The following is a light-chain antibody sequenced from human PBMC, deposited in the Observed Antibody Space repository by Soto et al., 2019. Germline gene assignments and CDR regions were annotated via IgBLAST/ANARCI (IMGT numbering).Light chain of an antibody. CDR1: SSDVGNYNY. Sequence: QSVLTQPASVSGSPGQSITISCTGTSSDVGNYNYVSWYQHHPGKAPKVMIYEVRNRPSGVSNRFSGSKSGNTASLTISGLQAEDDADYYCSSYSSTKTRVFGTGTNVTVL. CDR2: EVR. V-gene: IGLV2-14*01. J-gene: IGLJ1*01. CDR3: SSYSSTKTRV.